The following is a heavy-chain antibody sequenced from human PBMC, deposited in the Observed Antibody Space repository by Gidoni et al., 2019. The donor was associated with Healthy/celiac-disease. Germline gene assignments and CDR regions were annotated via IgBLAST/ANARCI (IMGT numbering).Heavy chain of an antibody. V-gene: IGHV1-18*04. CDR2: ISAYNGNT. J-gene: IGHJ6*02. Sequence: QVQLVQSGAEVKKPGSSVKDSCKASGYTFTSYGISWVRQAPGQGLEWMGWISAYNGNTNYAQKLQGRVTMTTDTSTSTAYMELRSLRSDDTAVYYCARDRSSSWYRGSSDYGMDVWGQGTTVTVSS. D-gene: IGHD6-13*01. CDR3: ARDRSSSWYRGSSDYGMDV. CDR1: GYTFTSYG.